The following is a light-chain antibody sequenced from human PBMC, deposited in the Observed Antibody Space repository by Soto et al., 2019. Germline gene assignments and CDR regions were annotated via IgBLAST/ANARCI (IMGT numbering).Light chain of an antibody. CDR2: DVS. Sequence: QSALTQPRSVSGSPGQSVTISCTGTSSDVGGYNYVSWYQQHPGKAPKLMIYDVSKRPSGVPDRFSDSKSGNTASLTISGLQAEDEADYYCCSYAGSYTPRYVFGTGTKVTVL. CDR1: SSDVGGYNY. CDR3: CSYAGSYTPRYV. V-gene: IGLV2-11*01. J-gene: IGLJ1*01.